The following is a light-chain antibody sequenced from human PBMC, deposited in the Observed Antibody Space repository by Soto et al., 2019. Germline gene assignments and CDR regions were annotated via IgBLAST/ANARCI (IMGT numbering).Light chain of an antibody. CDR3: QQRSNWPLT. V-gene: IGKV3-11*01. J-gene: IGKJ4*01. CDR1: QSVSSY. Sequence: ETVLTQSPATLSLSPGERATLSCRASQSVSSYLAWYQQKPGQAPRLLISDASNRATGIPARFSGSGSGTDFTLTISSLEPEDFAVYYCQQRSNWPLTLGGGTKVEIK. CDR2: DAS.